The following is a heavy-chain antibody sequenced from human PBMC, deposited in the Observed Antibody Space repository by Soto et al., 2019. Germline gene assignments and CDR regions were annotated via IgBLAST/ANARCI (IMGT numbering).Heavy chain of an antibody. CDR2: IYYSGST. CDR1: GGSISSGGYY. V-gene: IGHV4-31*03. Sequence: PSETLSLTCTVSGGSISSGGYYWSWIRQHPGKGLEWIGYIYYSGSTYYNPSLKSRVTISVDTSKNQFSLKLSSVTAADTAVYYCARCIAARRTFDYWGQGTLVTVSS. CDR3: ARCIAARRTFDY. D-gene: IGHD6-6*01. J-gene: IGHJ4*02.